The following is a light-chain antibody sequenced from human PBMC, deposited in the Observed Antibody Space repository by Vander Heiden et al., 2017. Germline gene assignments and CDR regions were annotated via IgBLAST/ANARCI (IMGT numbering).Light chain of an antibody. CDR2: AAS. CDR3: QQSYNTPRT. V-gene: IGKV1-39*01. Sequence: DIQMTQSPSSLSASVGDRVTITCRASQSISSYLNWYQQKPGKAPNLLIYAASSLQTGVPPRFSGSGSGTDFTLTFSSLQPEDFATYYCQQSYNTPRTFGQGTKLEIK. J-gene: IGKJ2*01. CDR1: QSISSY.